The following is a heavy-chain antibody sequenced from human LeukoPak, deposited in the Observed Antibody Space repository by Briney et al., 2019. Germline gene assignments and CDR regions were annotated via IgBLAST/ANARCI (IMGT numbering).Heavy chain of an antibody. CDR3: ATGDGWCFID. J-gene: IGHJ4*02. CDR2: ISRTSTAI. V-gene: IGHV3-21*01. D-gene: IGHD6-19*01. CDR1: GFTFSGYN. Sequence: GGTPRLSCAASGFTFSGYNVNWVRQAPGEGLECVSSISRTSTAIHYADSVRGRFTISRDNAKNALYLQMNSLRVEDTAVYYCATGDGWCFIDWGQGTLVTVSS.